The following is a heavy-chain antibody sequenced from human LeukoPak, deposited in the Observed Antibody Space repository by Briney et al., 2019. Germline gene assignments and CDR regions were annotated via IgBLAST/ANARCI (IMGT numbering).Heavy chain of an antibody. Sequence: SETLSLTCTVSGDSISSGGHYWSWIRQRAGKGLEWIGRILTSGSTTYNPSLKSRLTISVDTSKNQFSLQLSSVTAADTAVYYCARGGDSGGYYPGGYFDYWGQGTLVTVSS. D-gene: IGHD3-22*01. CDR1: GDSISSGGHY. J-gene: IGHJ4*02. CDR3: ARGGDSGGYYPGGYFDY. CDR2: ILTSGST. V-gene: IGHV4-61*02.